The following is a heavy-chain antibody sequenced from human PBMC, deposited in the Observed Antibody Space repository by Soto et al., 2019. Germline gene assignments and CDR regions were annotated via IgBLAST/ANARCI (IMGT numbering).Heavy chain of an antibody. V-gene: IGHV3-23*01. J-gene: IGHJ4*02. D-gene: IGHD3-22*01. CDR3: TKLNYYDSTGFFRHFDN. CDR2: VGPNGAST. Sequence: GGSLRLSCAASGFTFGSYGMSWVRQAPGKGLEWVSSVGPNGASTRYAEYVQGRLTISRDNLENTLYLQMNSLRGEDTARYFCTKLNYYDSTGFFRHFDNWGQGTQVTISS. CDR1: GFTFGSYG.